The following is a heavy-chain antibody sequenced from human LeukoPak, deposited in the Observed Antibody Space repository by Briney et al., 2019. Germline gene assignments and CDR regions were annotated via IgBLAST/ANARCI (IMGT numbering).Heavy chain of an antibody. Sequence: GSLRLSCAASGFPFSDYYMSWIRPAPGTGLEGVSYISSSGSTIYYADSVKGRFTISRDNAKNSLYLQMNSLRAEDTAVYYCARRGSGWNFDYGGQGTLVTVSS. CDR3: ARRGSGWNFDY. CDR1: GFPFSDYY. CDR2: ISSSGSTI. V-gene: IGHV3-11*01. J-gene: IGHJ4*02. D-gene: IGHD6-19*01.